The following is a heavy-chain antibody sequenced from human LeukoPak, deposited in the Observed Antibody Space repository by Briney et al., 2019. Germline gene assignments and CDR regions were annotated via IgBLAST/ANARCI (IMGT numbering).Heavy chain of an antibody. Sequence: SETLSLACTVSGGSISSYYWSWIRQPPGKGLEWIACISYSGSTKYNPSLKSRVTISVDTSKNQLSLKLSSVTAADTAVYYCAREPGFDSSGYLNWFDPWGQGTLVTVSS. CDR1: GGSISSYY. CDR2: ISYSGST. V-gene: IGHV4-59*01. J-gene: IGHJ5*02. D-gene: IGHD3-22*01. CDR3: AREPGFDSSGYLNWFDP.